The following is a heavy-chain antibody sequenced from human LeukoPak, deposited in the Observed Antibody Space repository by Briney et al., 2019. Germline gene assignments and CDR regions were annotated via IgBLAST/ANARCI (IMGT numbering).Heavy chain of an antibody. V-gene: IGHV3-66*01. CDR1: GFTVSSNY. CDR2: ISWDGGST. CDR3: ARAIGYCSSTSCYVDYYYYYYMDV. D-gene: IGHD2-2*01. Sequence: GGSLRLSSAASGFTVSSNYMSWVRPAPGKGLEWVSLISWDGGSTYYADSVKGRFTISRDNAKNSLYLQMNSLRAEDTAVYYCARAIGYCSSTSCYVDYYYYYYMDVWGKGTTVTVSS. J-gene: IGHJ6*03.